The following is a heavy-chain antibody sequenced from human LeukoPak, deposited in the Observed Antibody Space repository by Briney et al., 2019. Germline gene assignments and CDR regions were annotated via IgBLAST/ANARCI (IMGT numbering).Heavy chain of an antibody. Sequence: GESLQISCKGSGYSFTSYWIGWVRQMSGKGLEWMGIIYPGDSDTRYSPSFQGQVTISADKSISTAYLQWSSLKASDTAMYYSARRGKAVATAADYWGQGTLVTVSS. D-gene: IGHD6-19*01. CDR2: IYPGDSDT. CDR3: ARRGKAVATAADY. CDR1: GYSFTSYW. V-gene: IGHV5-51*01. J-gene: IGHJ4*02.